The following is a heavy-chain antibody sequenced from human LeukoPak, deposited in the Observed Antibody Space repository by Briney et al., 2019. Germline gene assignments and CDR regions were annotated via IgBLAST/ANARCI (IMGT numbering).Heavy chain of an antibody. J-gene: IGHJ4*02. D-gene: IGHD6-6*01. CDR2: IYYSGST. CDR1: GGSISSGGYY. CDR3: ASVYSSSASDY. Sequence: PSETLSLTCTVSGGSISSGGYYWSWIRQHPGKVLEWIGYIYYSGSTYYNPSLKSRVTISVDTSKNQFSLKLSFVTAADTAVYYCASVYSSSASDYWGQGTLVTVSS. V-gene: IGHV4-31*03.